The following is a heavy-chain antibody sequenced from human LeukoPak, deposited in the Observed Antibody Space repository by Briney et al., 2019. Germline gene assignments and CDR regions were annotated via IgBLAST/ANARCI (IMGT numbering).Heavy chain of an antibody. Sequence: GASVKVSCKASEYTLTNYTLNWVRQAPGQGLEWMGWINTNTGNPTYAQGFTGRFVFSLDTSVNTAYLQISSLKAEDTAIYYCARVQGYCSTTSCYPHYWGQGTLVTVSS. D-gene: IGHD2-2*01. CDR2: INTNTGNP. CDR3: ARVQGYCSTTSCYPHY. J-gene: IGHJ4*02. V-gene: IGHV7-4-1*02. CDR1: EYTLTNYT.